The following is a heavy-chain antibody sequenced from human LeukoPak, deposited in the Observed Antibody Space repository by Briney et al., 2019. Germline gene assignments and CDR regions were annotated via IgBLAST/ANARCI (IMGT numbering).Heavy chain of an antibody. CDR1: GFTFSSYA. Sequence: GGSLRLSCAASGFTFSSYAMHWVRQAPGKGLVWVSRINSDGSSTSYADSVKGRFTISRDNAKNTLYLQMNSLRAEDTAVYYCAREEITMVRGVSWFDPWGQGTLVTVSS. CDR2: INSDGSST. V-gene: IGHV3-74*01. D-gene: IGHD3-10*01. J-gene: IGHJ5*02. CDR3: AREEITMVRGVSWFDP.